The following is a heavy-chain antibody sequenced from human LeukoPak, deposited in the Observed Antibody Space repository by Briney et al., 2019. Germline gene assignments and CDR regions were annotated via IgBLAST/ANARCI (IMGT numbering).Heavy chain of an antibody. J-gene: IGHJ4*02. V-gene: IGHV1-69*05. CDR2: IIPIFGTA. D-gene: IGHD3-22*01. Sequence: ASVKVSCKASGGTFSSYAISWVRQAPGQGLEWMGRIIPIFGTANYAQKFQGRVTITTDESTSTAYMKLSSLRSEDTAVYYCARGLNYYDSSGYLDYWGQGTLVTVSS. CDR3: ARGLNYYDSSGYLDY. CDR1: GGTFSSYA.